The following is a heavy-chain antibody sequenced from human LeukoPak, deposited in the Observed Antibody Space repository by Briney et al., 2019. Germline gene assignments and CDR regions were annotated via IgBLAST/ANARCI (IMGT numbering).Heavy chain of an antibody. J-gene: IGHJ4*02. D-gene: IGHD1-26*01. CDR3: AKAAVVGGGYFDY. Sequence: VGSLRLSCAAPGFSVSSYAMSRVRQAPGKGLEWVSVISGSGGSTNYAASVKGRFTMSRDNSQSTFYLQMNSLRGEGTAVYYCAKAAVVGGGYFDYWGQGTLVTVSS. CDR2: ISGSGGST. V-gene: IGHV3-23*01. CDR1: GFSVSSYA.